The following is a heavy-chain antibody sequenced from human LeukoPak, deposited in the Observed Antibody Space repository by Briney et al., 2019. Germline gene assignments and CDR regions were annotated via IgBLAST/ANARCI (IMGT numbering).Heavy chain of an antibody. D-gene: IGHD5-24*01. CDR2: IYYSGST. Sequence: PSETLSLTCTVSGGSIGSYYWSWIRQPPGKGLEWIGYIYYSGSTNYNPSLKSRVTISVDTSRNQFSLKLSSVTAADTAVYYCARGNGYNADYWGQGTLVTVSS. V-gene: IGHV4-59*01. CDR1: GGSIGSYY. J-gene: IGHJ4*02. CDR3: ARGNGYNADY.